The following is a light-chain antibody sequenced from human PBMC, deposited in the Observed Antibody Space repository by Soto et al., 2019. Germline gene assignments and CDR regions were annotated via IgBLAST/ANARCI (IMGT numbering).Light chain of an antibody. CDR2: GAS. Sequence: ENVLTQSPGTLSLSPGERATLSCRASQSVIGNYLAWYQQKPGQAPRLLVYGASSRATGIPDRFSGSGSGTDFTLTISRLEPEDFAVYYCHQYGASPLPGNSPLPFGGGTKVEIK. CDR3: HQYGASPLPGNSPLP. CDR1: QSVIGNY. J-gene: IGKJ4*01. V-gene: IGKV3-20*01.